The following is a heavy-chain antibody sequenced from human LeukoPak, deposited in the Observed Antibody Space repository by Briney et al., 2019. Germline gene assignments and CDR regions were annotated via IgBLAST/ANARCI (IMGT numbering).Heavy chain of an antibody. CDR2: IYSGGST. Sequence: GGSLRLSCAASGFTVSSNYMSWVRQAPGKGLEWVSVIYSGGSTYYADSVKGRFTISRHNSKNTLYLQMNSLRAEDTAVYYCARAVYLQQLVPRGMDVWGQGTTVTVSS. D-gene: IGHD6-13*01. CDR3: ARAVYLQQLVPRGMDV. V-gene: IGHV3-53*04. J-gene: IGHJ6*02. CDR1: GFTVSSNY.